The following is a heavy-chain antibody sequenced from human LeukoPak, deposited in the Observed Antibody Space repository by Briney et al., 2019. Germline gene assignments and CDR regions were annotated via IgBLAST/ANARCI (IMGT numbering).Heavy chain of an antibody. CDR2: IYHSGST. D-gene: IGHD1-26*01. CDR1: GGSISSSNW. CDR3: ASEGNSGPRLLGY. J-gene: IGHJ4*02. Sequence: PSGTLSLTCAVSGGSISSSNWWSWVRQPPGKGLEWIGEIYHSGSTNYNPSLKSRVTISVDKSKNQFSLKLSSVTAADTAAYYCASEGNSGPRLLGYWGQGTLVTVSS. V-gene: IGHV4-4*02.